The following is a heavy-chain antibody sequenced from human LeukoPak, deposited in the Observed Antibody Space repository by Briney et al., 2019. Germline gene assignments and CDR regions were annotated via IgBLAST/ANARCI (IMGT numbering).Heavy chain of an antibody. D-gene: IGHD6-19*01. J-gene: IGHJ4*02. Sequence: GGSLRLSCAASGFTFSSYSMNWVRQAPGKGLEWVSSISSSSSYIYYADSVKGRFTISRDNAKNSLYLQMNSLRAEDTAVYYCAKDPSSGWYGGVDYWGQGTLVTVSS. V-gene: IGHV3-21*01. CDR3: AKDPSSGWYGGVDY. CDR1: GFTFSSYS. CDR2: ISSSSSYI.